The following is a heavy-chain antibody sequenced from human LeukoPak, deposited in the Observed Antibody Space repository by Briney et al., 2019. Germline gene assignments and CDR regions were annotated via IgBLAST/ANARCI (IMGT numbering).Heavy chain of an antibody. CDR2: LDPEDDEA. CDR3: ATRNFGDYGAFDI. D-gene: IGHD4-17*01. Sequence: ASVKVSCKVSGYTLSDLAMHWVRQAPGKGLGWMGGLDPEDDEAIYAQPLQGRVTMTEDTSSDTAYMVLSSLRSEDTAVYYCATRNFGDYGAFDIWGQGTMVTVSS. CDR1: GYTLSDLA. J-gene: IGHJ3*02. V-gene: IGHV1-24*01.